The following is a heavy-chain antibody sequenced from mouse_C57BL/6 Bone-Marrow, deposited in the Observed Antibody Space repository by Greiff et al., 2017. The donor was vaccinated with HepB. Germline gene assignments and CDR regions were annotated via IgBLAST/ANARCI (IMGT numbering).Heavy chain of an antibody. J-gene: IGHJ2*01. V-gene: IGHV1-26*01. CDR3: ASEGLDGYYLDY. Sequence: VQLQQSGPELVKPGASVKISCKASGYTFTDYYMNWVKQSHGKSLEWIGDINPNNGGTSYNQKFKGKATLTVDKSSSTAYMELRSLTSEDSAVYYCASEGLDGYYLDYWGQGTTLTVSS. CDR1: GYTFTDYY. CDR2: INPNNGGT. D-gene: IGHD2-3*01.